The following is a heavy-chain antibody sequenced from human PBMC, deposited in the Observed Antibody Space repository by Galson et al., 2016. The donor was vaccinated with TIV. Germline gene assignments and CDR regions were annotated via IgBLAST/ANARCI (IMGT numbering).Heavy chain of an antibody. Sequence: SLRLSCAASGFTFSSHTFHWVRQTPGKGLEWVAIISHGGNNKDFADSVEGRFTISRDSSKNTVFLQMNSLRLEDTAVYYCTRDGRGNWKYVDYFDYWGPGTVVTVSS. CDR2: ISHGGNNK. CDR1: GFTFSSHT. CDR3: TRDGRGNWKYVDYFDY. J-gene: IGHJ4*02. D-gene: IGHD1-7*01. V-gene: IGHV3-30-3*01.